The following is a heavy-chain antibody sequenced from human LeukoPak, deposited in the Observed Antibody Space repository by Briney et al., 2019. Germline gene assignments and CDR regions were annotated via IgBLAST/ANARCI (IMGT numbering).Heavy chain of an antibody. Sequence: GGSLRLSCAASGFTVSSNYMSWVRQAPGKGLEWVSVIYSGGRTDYADSVKGRFTISRDNSKNTLYLQMNSLRAEDTAVYYCPRCLNSAWGLLQNWGQGTLVTVSS. CDR3: PRCLNSAWGLLQN. D-gene: IGHD6-19*01. J-gene: IGHJ4*02. CDR1: GFTVSSNY. CDR2: IYSGGRT. V-gene: IGHV3-66*01.